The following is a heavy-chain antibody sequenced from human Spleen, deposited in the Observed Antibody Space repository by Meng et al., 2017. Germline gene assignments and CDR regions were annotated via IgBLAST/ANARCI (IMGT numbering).Heavy chain of an antibody. D-gene: IGHD2-15*01. V-gene: IGHV4-31*03. J-gene: IGHJ5*02. CDR3: ARQVVVAAVGFDP. Sequence: QVQLHESGPGLEKPSQTLSLPCTVSGGSISSGGYYWSWIRQHPGKGLELLGDIYYSGSTYYNPSLKSRVSISVDTSKNQFSLKLSSVTAADTAVYYCARQVVVAAVGFDPWGQGTLVTVSS. CDR2: IYYSGST. CDR1: GGSISSGGYY.